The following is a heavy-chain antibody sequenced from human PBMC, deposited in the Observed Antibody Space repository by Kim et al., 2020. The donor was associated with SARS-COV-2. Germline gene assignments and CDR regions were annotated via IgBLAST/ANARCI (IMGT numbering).Heavy chain of an antibody. J-gene: IGHJ4*02. CDR2: IYIGGNT. V-gene: IGHV3-53*04. D-gene: IGHD3-10*01. Sequence: GGSLRLSCAASGFTVSSNQMSWVRQAPGRGLEWVSVIYIGGNTDYADSVKGRFTISRQNSKNTLHLQMNSLRTADTAVYYCARDWGYTSGSYYVNWGQGT. CDR1: GFTVSSNQ. CDR3: ARDWGYTSGSYYVN.